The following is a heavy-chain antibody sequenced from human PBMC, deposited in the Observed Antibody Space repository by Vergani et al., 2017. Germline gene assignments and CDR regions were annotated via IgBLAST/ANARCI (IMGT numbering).Heavy chain of an antibody. D-gene: IGHD4-23*01. CDR2: ISGGSNFI. CDR1: GGSINSHNYY. V-gene: IGHV3-21*01. J-gene: IGHJ6*02. CDR3: AREVTSQYYYYSMNV. Sequence: VQLQESGPGLVKPSQTLSLTCTVSGGSINSHNYYWSWIRQPAGKGLEWVSSISGGSNFIYYADSVKGRFTISRDNAKNSLYLQMNSLRAEDTAVYYCAREVTSQYYYYSMNVWGQGTTVTVSS.